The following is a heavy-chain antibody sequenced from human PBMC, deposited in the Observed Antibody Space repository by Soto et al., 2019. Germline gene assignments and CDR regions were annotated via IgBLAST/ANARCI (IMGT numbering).Heavy chain of an antibody. CDR3: ARRDYGRRKDYFDY. J-gene: IGHJ4*02. Sequence: EVQLVQSGPEVKKPGESLRISCKGSGYTFTNYWISWVRQMPGKGLEWMGRVDPSDSYTNYSPSFQGHVTFTIDNSVSIAYLQWSSLDVSDTGIYYCARRDYGRRKDYFDYWGQGTLVAVSS. V-gene: IGHV5-10-1*01. CDR2: VDPSDSYT. D-gene: IGHD4-17*01. CDR1: GYTFTNYW.